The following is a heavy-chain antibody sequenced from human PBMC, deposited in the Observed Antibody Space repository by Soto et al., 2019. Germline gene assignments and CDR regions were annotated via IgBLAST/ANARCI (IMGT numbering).Heavy chain of an antibody. D-gene: IGHD6-13*01. Sequence: PGGSLRLSCAASGFAFSTSAMHWVRLAPGRGLEYVSAISANGGSTYHASYVQDRFTISRDNSKNTLYLQMDSLTLDDMGVYYCAGSSNYFYYMDGWGKGTTVTVSS. V-gene: IGHV3-64*01. J-gene: IGHJ6*03. CDR2: ISANGGST. CDR1: GFAFSTSA. CDR3: AGSSNYFYYMDG.